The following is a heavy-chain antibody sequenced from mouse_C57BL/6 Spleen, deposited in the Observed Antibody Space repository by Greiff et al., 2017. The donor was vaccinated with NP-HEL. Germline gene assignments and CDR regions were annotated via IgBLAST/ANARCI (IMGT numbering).Heavy chain of an antibody. V-gene: IGHV5-6*01. CDR2: ISSGGSYT. J-gene: IGHJ4*01. Sequence: EVKVVESGGDLVKPGGSLKLSCAASGFTFSSYGMSWVRQTPDKRLEWVATISSGGSYTYYPDSVKGRFTISRDNAKNTLYLQMSSLKSEDTAMYYCARHDMVTTYAMDYWGQGTSVTVSS. D-gene: IGHD2-2*01. CDR3: ARHDMVTTYAMDY. CDR1: GFTFSSYG.